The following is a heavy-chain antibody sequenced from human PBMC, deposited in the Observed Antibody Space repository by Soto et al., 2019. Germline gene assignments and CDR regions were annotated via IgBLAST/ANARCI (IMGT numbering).Heavy chain of an antibody. V-gene: IGHV4-39*07. CDR3: ARVTLNNWFDP. CDR2: MYYSGTT. Sequence: PSETLSLTCTVSGGSISSSLYYWGWIRQSPGKGLEWIGNMYYSGTTYYNPSLKSRVTISVDTSKNQFSLKLSSVTAADTAVYYCARVTLNNWFDPWGQGTLVIVSS. CDR1: GGSISSSLYY. J-gene: IGHJ5*02.